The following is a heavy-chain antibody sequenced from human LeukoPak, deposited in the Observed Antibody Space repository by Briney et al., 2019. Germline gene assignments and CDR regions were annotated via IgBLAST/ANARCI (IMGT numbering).Heavy chain of an antibody. CDR1: GYTFTSYG. Sequence: GASVKVSCKASGYTFTSYGISWVRHAPGQGLEWMGWISAYNGNTNYAQKLQGRVTMTTDTSTSTAYMALRSLSSDDTAVYYCARSDLPGDFDYWGQGTLVTVSS. CDR2: ISAYNGNT. D-gene: IGHD3-10*01. V-gene: IGHV1-18*01. CDR3: ARSDLPGDFDY. J-gene: IGHJ4*02.